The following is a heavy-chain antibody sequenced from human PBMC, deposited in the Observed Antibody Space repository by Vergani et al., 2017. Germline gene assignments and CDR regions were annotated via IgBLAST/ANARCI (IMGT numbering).Heavy chain of an antibody. J-gene: IGHJ6*02. D-gene: IGHD7-27*01. V-gene: IGHV3-74*01. CDR3: ARKRELGIHYYGMGV. Sequence: EVQLVESGGGLVQPGGSLRLSCAASGFTFSSYWMHWVRQAPGKGLVWVSRIKSDGSSTRYADSVKGRFTISRDNAKNTLYLQMNSLRVDDTAVYYCARKRELGIHYYGMGVWGQGSTVTVSS. CDR1: GFTFSSYW. CDR2: IKSDGSST.